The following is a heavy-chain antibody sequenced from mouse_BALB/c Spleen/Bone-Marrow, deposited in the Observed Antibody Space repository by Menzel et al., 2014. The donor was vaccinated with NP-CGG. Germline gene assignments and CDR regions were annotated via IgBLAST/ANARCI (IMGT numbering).Heavy chain of an antibody. D-gene: IGHD3-1*01. Sequence: QVQLQQSGAELAKPGASVKMSCKASGYTFTTYWMHWVQQRPGQGLEWIGNINTSTGYIEYNQKFKGQATLTADKSTSTAYMQLSSLISEYAGVYYCATFGGFAFWGQGTLVTVSA. V-gene: IGHV1-7*01. CDR3: ATFGGFAF. CDR2: INTSTGYI. CDR1: GYTFTTYW. J-gene: IGHJ3*01.